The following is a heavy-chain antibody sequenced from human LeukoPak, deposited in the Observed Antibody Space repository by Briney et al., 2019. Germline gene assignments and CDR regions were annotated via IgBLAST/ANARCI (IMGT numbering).Heavy chain of an antibody. CDR2: IYYSGST. Sequence: PSETLSLTCTVSGGSISSSSYYWGWIRQPPGKGLEWIGSIYYSGSTYYNPSLKSRVTISVDTSKNQFSLKLSSVTAADTAVYYCARGLVIAAAVANWFDPWGQGTLVTVSS. CDR3: ARGLVIAAAVANWFDP. J-gene: IGHJ5*02. V-gene: IGHV4-39*07. CDR1: GGSISSSSYY. D-gene: IGHD6-13*01.